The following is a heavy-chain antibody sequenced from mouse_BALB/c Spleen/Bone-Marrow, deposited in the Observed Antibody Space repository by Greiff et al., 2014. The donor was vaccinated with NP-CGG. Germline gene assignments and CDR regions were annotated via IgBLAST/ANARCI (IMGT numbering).Heavy chain of an antibody. CDR2: IDPANGNT. J-gene: IGHJ4*01. CDR3: ARWAYYAMDY. Sequence: VQLQQPGAELVKPGASVKLSCTASGFNIKDTYMHWVKQRPEQGLEWIGRIDPANGNTKYDPKFQGKATITADTSSNTAYLQLSSLTSEDTAVYYCARWAYYAMDYWGQGTSVTVSS. CDR1: GFNIKDTY. V-gene: IGHV14-3*02.